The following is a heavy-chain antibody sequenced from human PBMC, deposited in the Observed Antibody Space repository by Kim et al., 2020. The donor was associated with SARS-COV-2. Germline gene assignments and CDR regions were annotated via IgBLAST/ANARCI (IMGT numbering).Heavy chain of an antibody. Sequence: GGSLRLSCAASGFTSSNFWMNWVRQAPGKGLEWVANIKKDGSEKYYVDSVKGRFTISRDNARNLLYLQMNSLRVEDTAVYYCAKEGSTYHDILTGSYGMDVWGQGTTVTVSS. CDR1: GFTSSNFW. J-gene: IGHJ6*02. CDR3: AKEGSTYHDILTGSYGMDV. D-gene: IGHD3-9*01. V-gene: IGHV3-7*03. CDR2: IKKDGSEK.